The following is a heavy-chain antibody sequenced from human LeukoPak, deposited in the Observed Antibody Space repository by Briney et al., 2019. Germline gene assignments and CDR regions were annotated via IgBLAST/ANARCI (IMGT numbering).Heavy chain of an antibody. CDR1: GGSFSGYY. D-gene: IGHD6-6*01. CDR2: INHSGST. V-gene: IGHV4-34*01. CDR3: ARGSRYSSSSWLPFGSWYRVAFDY. Sequence: SETLSLTCAVYGGSFSGYYWSWIRQPPGKGLEWIGEINHSGSTNYNPSLKSRVTISVDTSKNQFSLKLSSVTAADTAVYYCARGSRYSSSSWLPFGSWYRVAFDYWGQGTLVIVSS. J-gene: IGHJ4*02.